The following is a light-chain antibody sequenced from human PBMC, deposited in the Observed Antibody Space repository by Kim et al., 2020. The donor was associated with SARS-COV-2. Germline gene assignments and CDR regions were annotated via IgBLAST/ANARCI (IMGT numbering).Light chain of an antibody. J-gene: IGKJ2*01. CDR3: QQYGTSPPYT. Sequence: EIVLTQSPGTLSLSPGERATLSCRASQTVSSNYLGWYQQKPGQAPRLLIYGASSRATGIPDRFSGSGSGTDFTLTINRLEPEDFAVYYCQQYGTSPPYTFGQGTKLEI. V-gene: IGKV3-20*01. CDR1: QTVSSNY. CDR2: GAS.